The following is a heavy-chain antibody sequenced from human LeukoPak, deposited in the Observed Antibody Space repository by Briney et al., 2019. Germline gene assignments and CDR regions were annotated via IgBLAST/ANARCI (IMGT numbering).Heavy chain of an antibody. D-gene: IGHD1-20*01. Sequence: PSETLSLTCTVPGGSISNYYWNWIRQPAGKGLEWIGCIYTSGSTNYNPSLKSRVTMSVDTSKNQFSLKLSSVTAADTAVYYCASSSNWNDPFDPWGQGTLVTVSS. J-gene: IGHJ5*02. CDR3: ASSSNWNDPFDP. CDR2: IYTSGST. V-gene: IGHV4-4*07. CDR1: GGSISNYY.